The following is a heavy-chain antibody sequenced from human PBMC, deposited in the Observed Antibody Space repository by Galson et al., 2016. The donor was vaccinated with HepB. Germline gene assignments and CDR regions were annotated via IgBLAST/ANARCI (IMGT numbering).Heavy chain of an antibody. J-gene: IGHJ4*02. V-gene: IGHV3-23*01. CDR2: IKGSGGST. CDR3: ANLGESLGYYPFEN. Sequence: GSLRLSCAASGFTFSGYAMSWVRQAPGKRLEWVSGIKGSGGSTFYADSVKGRFTISRDNSKNTLFLQMNRLRVEDTALYYCANLGESLGYYPFENWGQGTLVTVSS. D-gene: IGHD3-3*01. CDR1: GFTFSGYA.